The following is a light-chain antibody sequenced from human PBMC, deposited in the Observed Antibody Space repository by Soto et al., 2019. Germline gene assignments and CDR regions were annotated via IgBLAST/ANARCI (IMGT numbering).Light chain of an antibody. Sequence: EIVLTQSPGTLSLSPGERATLSCRASQSIRSSYIAWYQQKPGQAPRLLIFAASSRATGIPDRFSGSGSGTDFTLTISRLEPEDFAVYYCQQYGSSPSPFGQGTKVDIK. V-gene: IGKV3-20*01. CDR2: AAS. CDR1: QSIRSSY. CDR3: QQYGSSPSP. J-gene: IGKJ1*01.